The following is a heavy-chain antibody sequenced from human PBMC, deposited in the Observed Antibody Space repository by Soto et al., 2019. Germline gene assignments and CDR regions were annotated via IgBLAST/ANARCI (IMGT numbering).Heavy chain of an antibody. D-gene: IGHD3-9*01. J-gene: IGHJ6*02. CDR3: AKRDWPYGMDV. V-gene: IGHV3-23*01. CDR2: ISDSGGNT. Sequence: GSLRLSCAASGFTFTNYDMSWVRQPPGKGLEWVSTISDSGGNTYYADSVKGRFTISRDNSENTLSLQMNSLRADDTALYYCAKRDWPYGMDVWGQGTTVTVSS. CDR1: GFTFTNYD.